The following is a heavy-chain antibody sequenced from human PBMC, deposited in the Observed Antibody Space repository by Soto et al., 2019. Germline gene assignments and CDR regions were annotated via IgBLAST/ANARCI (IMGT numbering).Heavy chain of an antibody. CDR1: GGTFNRYT. CDR2: IMAIFDKR. J-gene: IGHJ4*02. CDR3: ARERASGNHDF. D-gene: IGHD1-1*01. Sequence: GGSLRLSCRTSGGTFNRYTINWVRRAPGQGLEWVGGIMAIFDKRNYAQKFLGRVTITADESTSTAYLELSGLTIEDTAVYYCARERASGNHDFWGQGTPVTVSS. V-gene: IGHV1-69*01.